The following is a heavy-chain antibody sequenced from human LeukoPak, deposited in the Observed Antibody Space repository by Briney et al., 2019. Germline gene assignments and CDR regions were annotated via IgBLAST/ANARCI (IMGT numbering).Heavy chain of an antibody. CDR1: GYTFTSYG. Sequence: ASVKVSCKASGYTFTSYGISWVRQAPGQGLEWMGWISAYNGNINYAQKLQGRVIMTTDTSTSTAYMELRSLRSDDTAVYHCARSDLTTDYYYYYGMDVWGQGTTVTVSS. CDR3: ARSDLTTDYYYYYGMDV. D-gene: IGHD4-17*01. CDR2: ISAYNGNI. J-gene: IGHJ6*02. V-gene: IGHV1-18*01.